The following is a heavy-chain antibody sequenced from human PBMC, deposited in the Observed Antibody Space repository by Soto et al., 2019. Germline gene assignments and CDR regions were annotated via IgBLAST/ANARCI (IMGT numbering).Heavy chain of an antibody. D-gene: IGHD1-7*01. CDR3: AGVGKLELQGGAFDI. Sequence: SETLSLTCTVSGGSISSYYWSWIRQPAGKGLEWIGRIYTSGSTNYNPSLKSRVTMSVDTSKNQFSLKLSSVTAADTAVYYCAGVGKLELQGGAFDIWGQGTMVTASS. CDR1: GGSISSYY. J-gene: IGHJ3*02. V-gene: IGHV4-4*07. CDR2: IYTSGST.